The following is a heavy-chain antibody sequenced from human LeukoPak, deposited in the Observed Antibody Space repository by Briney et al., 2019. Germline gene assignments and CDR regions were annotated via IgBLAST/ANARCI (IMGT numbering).Heavy chain of an antibody. CDR2: IYFSATT. Sequence: SETLSLTCAVSGGSISSGVYSWSWIRQPPGMGLEWIGYIYFSATTYYNPSLKSRLTISIDTSKNQFSLRLSSVTAADTAVYYCAKVPGVANWFDPWGQGTLVTVSS. J-gene: IGHJ5*02. V-gene: IGHV4-30-4*07. CDR3: AKVPGVANWFDP. CDR1: GGSISSGVYS. D-gene: IGHD2-21*01.